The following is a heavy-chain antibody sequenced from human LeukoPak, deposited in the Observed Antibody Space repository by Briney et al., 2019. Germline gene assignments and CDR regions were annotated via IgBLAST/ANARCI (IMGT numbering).Heavy chain of an antibody. Sequence: ASVKVSCKASGYTFTSYDINWVRQAPGQGLEWMGWISAYNGNTNYAQKLQGRVTMTTDTSTSTAYMELRSLRSDDTAVYYCAREYRDYYDSSGNYLDYWGQGTLVTVSS. CDR1: GYTFTSYD. V-gene: IGHV1-18*01. CDR2: ISAYNGNT. CDR3: AREYRDYYDSSGNYLDY. J-gene: IGHJ4*02. D-gene: IGHD3-22*01.